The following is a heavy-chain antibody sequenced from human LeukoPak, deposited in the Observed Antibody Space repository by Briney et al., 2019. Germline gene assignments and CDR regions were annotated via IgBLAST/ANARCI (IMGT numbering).Heavy chain of an antibody. D-gene: IGHD6-19*01. CDR1: GFTFSSYG. CDR3: AKVSERLATVSNFDY. CDR2: ISYDGSNK. V-gene: IGHV3-30*18. J-gene: IGHJ4*02. Sequence: GRSLRLSCAASGFTFSSYGMHWVRQAPGKGLEWVAVISYDGSNKYYADSVKGRFTISRDNSKNTLYLQMNSLRAEDTAAYYCAKVSERLATVSNFDYWGQGTLVTVSS.